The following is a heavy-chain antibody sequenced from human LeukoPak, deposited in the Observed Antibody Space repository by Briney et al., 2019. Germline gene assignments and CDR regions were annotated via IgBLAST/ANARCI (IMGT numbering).Heavy chain of an antibody. CDR2: IYYSGST. D-gene: IGHD3-10*01. J-gene: IGHJ4*02. V-gene: IGHV4-61*01. CDR1: GDSVSSVSYY. CDR3: ARARVTMIRGERVLDY. Sequence: SETLSLTCTVSGDSVSSVSYYWSWIRQPPGKGLEWIGYIYYSGSTNYNLSFKSRVTMSIDTSKNQFSLKQSSVTAADTAVYYCARARVTMIRGERVLDYWGQGTLVTVSS.